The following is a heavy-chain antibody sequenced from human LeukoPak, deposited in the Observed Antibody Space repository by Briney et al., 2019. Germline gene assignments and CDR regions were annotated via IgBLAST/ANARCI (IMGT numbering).Heavy chain of an antibody. Sequence: ASVKVSCKASGYTFTCYYMHWVRQAPGQGLEWMGRINPNSGGTNYAQKFQGRVTMTRDTSISTAYMELSRLRSDDTAVYYCARGREPRKPFDPWGQGTLVTVSS. J-gene: IGHJ5*02. D-gene: IGHD1-26*01. V-gene: IGHV1-2*06. CDR2: INPNSGGT. CDR3: ARGREPRKPFDP. CDR1: GYTFTCYY.